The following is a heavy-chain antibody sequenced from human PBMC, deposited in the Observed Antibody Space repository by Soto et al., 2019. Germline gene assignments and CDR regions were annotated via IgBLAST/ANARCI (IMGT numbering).Heavy chain of an antibody. CDR3: VQSRCGGDCLQSYSSHSYYGLDV. D-gene: IGHD2-21*02. J-gene: IGHJ6*02. CDR2: IYWDDDK. V-gene: IGHV2-5*02. Sequence: QITLKESGPTLVKPTQTLTLTCTFSGLSLSTTGVGVGWIRQPPGKALEWLALIYWDDDKRYSPSLKSRLTITTDTSKNQVALTMTNMDPVDTATYYCVQSRCGGDCLQSYSSHSYYGLDVWGQGTTVTVSS. CDR1: GLSLSTTGVG.